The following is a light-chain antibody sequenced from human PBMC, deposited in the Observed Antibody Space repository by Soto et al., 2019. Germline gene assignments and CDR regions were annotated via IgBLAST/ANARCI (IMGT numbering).Light chain of an antibody. Sequence: EIVLTQSPATLSVSPGDRATLSCRASQSVGNNFAWYQQKPGQAPRLLIFVTSTRATGVPARFSGSGSGTEFTLTISSLQSEDFAVYYCQHYGDWPLTFGGGAKVEIE. CDR1: QSVGNN. CDR2: VTS. J-gene: IGKJ4*01. CDR3: QHYGDWPLT. V-gene: IGKV3-15*01.